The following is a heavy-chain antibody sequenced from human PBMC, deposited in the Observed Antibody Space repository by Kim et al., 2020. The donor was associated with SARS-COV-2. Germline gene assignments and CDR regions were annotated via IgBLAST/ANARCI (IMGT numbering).Heavy chain of an antibody. CDR2: INPKTGNP. V-gene: IGHV7-4-1*02. J-gene: IGHJ4*02. CDR3: ARGGLVATATVY. Sequence: ASVKVSCKASGYTFTSHVISWVRQAPGQGLEWMGWINPKTGNPTYAQGFTGRFVFSLDTSVTTAYLQINRLAAEDTAIYYCARGGLVATATVYWGQGTLVSVSS. CDR1: GYTFTSHV. D-gene: IGHD2-2*01.